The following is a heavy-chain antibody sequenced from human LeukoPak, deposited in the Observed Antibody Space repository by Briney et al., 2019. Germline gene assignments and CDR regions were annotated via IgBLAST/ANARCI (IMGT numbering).Heavy chain of an antibody. J-gene: IGHJ4*02. CDR2: ISASSAYI. Sequence: GGSLRLSCAASGFDCSSYTMNWVRQAPGKGLEWVSSISASSAYIFYADSVKGRFTVSRDNAKSSLFLQMDRLSVEDTAVYYCARESATSSFSFDSWGQGVLVPVSS. CDR1: GFDCSSYT. CDR3: ARESATSSFSFDS. V-gene: IGHV3-21*01. D-gene: IGHD5-24*01.